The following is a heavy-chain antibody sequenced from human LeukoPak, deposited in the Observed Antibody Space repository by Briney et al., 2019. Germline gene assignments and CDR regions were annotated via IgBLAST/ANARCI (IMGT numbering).Heavy chain of an antibody. CDR1: GFTFDDYG. J-gene: IGHJ4*02. D-gene: IGHD1-26*01. CDR3: ARARGWELFYYFDY. Sequence: PGGSLRLSCAASGFTFDDYGMSWVRQAPGKGLEWVSGINWNGGSTGYADSVKGRFTISRDNAKNSLYLQMNSLRAEDTAVYYCARARGWELFYYFDYWGQGTLVTVSS. V-gene: IGHV3-20*04. CDR2: INWNGGST.